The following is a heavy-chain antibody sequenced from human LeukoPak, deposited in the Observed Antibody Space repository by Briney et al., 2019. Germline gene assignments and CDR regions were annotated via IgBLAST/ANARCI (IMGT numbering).Heavy chain of an antibody. CDR1: GGTFSSYA. CDR2: IIPIFGTA. CDR3: ARSMATTPTGSTPDFDY. J-gene: IGHJ4*02. V-gene: IGHV1-69*05. Sequence: SVKVSCKASGGTFSSYAISWVRQAPGQGLEWMGGIIPIFGTANYAQKFQGRVTITTDESTSTAYMELSSLRSEDTAVYYCARSMATTPTGSTPDFDYWGQGTLVTVSS. D-gene: IGHD5-24*01.